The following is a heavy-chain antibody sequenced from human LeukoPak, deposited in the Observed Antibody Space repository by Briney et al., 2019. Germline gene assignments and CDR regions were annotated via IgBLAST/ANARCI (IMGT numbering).Heavy chain of an antibody. J-gene: IGHJ6*03. Sequence: GGSLRLSCVASGFTLGDYNMNWVRQAPGKGLEWVSAITRSSTYMNYADSLKGRFTISRDNAKNSMYLQMNSLTAEDTAVYSCARDAALLPGKYYYYMDVWGKGTTVIVSS. CDR1: GFTLGDYN. CDR2: ITRSSTYM. CDR3: ARDAALLPGKYYYYMDV. D-gene: IGHD6-25*01. V-gene: IGHV3-21*01.